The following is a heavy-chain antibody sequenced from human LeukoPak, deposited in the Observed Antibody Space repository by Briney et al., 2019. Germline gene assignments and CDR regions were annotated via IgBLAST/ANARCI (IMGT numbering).Heavy chain of an antibody. CDR2: IYYSGST. CDR3: AKENSVYGMDV. Sequence: PSETLSLTCTVSGGSISSSSYYWGWIRQPPGKGLEWIGNIYYSGSTYYNPSLKSRVTISVDTSKNQFSLKLSSVTAADTAVYYCAKENSVYGMDVWGQGTTVTVSS. CDR1: GGSISSSSYY. D-gene: IGHD5/OR15-5a*01. J-gene: IGHJ6*02. V-gene: IGHV4-39*07.